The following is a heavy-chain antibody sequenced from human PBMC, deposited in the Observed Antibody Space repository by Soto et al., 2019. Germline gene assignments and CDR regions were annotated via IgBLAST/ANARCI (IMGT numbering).Heavy chain of an antibody. CDR1: GYTFTSYA. D-gene: IGHD3-9*01. CDR2: INAGNGNT. J-gene: IGHJ3*02. Sequence: GPSVKVSCKASGYTFTSYAMHWVRQAPGQRLEWMGWINAGNGNTKYSQKFQGRVTITRDTSASTAYMELSSLRSEDTDVYYYASCPIRYFDWFQIGAGDAFDIWGQGTMVAVSS. V-gene: IGHV1-3*01. CDR3: ASCPIRYFDWFQIGAGDAFDI.